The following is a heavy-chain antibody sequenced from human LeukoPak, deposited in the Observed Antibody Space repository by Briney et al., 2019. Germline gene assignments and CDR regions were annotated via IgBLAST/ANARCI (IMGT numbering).Heavy chain of an antibody. Sequence: GGSLRLSCAASGFTFSRYGMHWVRQAPGRGLEWVAVIWYDGSNKYYADSVKGRFTISRDNSKNTLYLQMNSLRAEDTAVYYCARDRGYCSSTSSYRDNWFDPWGQGTLVTVSS. CDR2: IWYDGSNK. J-gene: IGHJ5*02. CDR3: ARDRGYCSSTSSYRDNWFDP. D-gene: IGHD2-2*02. CDR1: GFTFSRYG. V-gene: IGHV3-33*01.